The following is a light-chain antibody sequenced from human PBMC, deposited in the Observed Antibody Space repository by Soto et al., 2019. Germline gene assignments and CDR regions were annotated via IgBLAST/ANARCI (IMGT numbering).Light chain of an antibody. CDR2: DVS. V-gene: IGLV2-11*01. CDR3: CSPAVRYTLGV. Sequence: QSALTQPRSVSGSPGQSVTISCTGTSSDVGGYNLFSWYQQHPGRAHKRLLFDVSKLHTGVPDRCSGSKSGNKASLTIYGLQREDDADYYCCSPAVRYTLGVFGGGTKVTVL. CDR1: SSDVGGYNL. J-gene: IGLJ3*02.